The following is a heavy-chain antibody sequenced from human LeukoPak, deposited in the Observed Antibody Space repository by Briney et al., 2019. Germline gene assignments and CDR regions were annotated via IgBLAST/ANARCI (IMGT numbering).Heavy chain of an antibody. CDR1: GGSISSSSYY. D-gene: IGHD1-7*01. CDR3: ARSRRSYNWNYEYFDY. J-gene: IGHJ4*02. V-gene: IGHV4-39*07. CDR2: IYYSGST. Sequence: SETLSLTCTDSGGSISSSSYYWGWIRQPPGKGLEWIGSIYYSGSTYYNPSLKSRVTISVDTSKNQFSLKLSSVTAADTAVYYCARSRRSYNWNYEYFDYWGQGTLVTVSS.